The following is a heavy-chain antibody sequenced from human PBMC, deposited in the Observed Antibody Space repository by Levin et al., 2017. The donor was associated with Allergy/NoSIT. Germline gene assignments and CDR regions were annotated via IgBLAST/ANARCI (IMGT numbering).Heavy chain of an antibody. V-gene: IGHV3-74*01. CDR3: VKDDYASI. D-gene: IGHD4-17*01. CDR2: ISVDGSST. Sequence: LSLTCAASGFSFSSYWMHWVRQAPGKGLVWVSRISVDGSSTSYADSVKGRFTISRDNAKNTLYLQMNSLREEDTALYYCVKDDYASIWGQGTMVTVSS. J-gene: IGHJ3*02. CDR1: GFSFSSYW.